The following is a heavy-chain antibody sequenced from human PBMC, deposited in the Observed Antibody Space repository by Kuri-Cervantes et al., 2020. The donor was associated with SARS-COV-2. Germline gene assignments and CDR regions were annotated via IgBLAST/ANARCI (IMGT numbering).Heavy chain of an antibody. CDR2: ISFDGTNE. CDR1: EIIFSSYP. CDR3: ARDLSGAGSYYALHFDH. Sequence: GESLKISCVASEIIFSSYPMHWVRQAPGKGLEWVAVISFDGTNEDYADSVRGRFAISRDNSKDTLYLQMNSLRPEDTAVYYCARDLSGAGSYYALHFDHWGQGALVTVSS. V-gene: IGHV3-30*09. J-gene: IGHJ4*02. D-gene: IGHD3-10*01.